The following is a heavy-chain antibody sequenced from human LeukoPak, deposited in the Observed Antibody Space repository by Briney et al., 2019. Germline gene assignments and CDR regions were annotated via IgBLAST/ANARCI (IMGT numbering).Heavy chain of an antibody. D-gene: IGHD3-10*01. J-gene: IGHJ5*02. CDR3: VAAGLGVAHRLDP. CDR2: LNFGGSTN. CDR1: KFSLSNG. Sequence: GGSLRLSCAATKFSLSNGIHWVRQAPGRGLEWLTFLNFGGSTNQSAESLKGRFTIISKDVSKNILYFQMNNLTPEDTAMYYCVAAGLGVAHRLDPWGRGTLVIVSS. V-gene: IGHV3-30*02.